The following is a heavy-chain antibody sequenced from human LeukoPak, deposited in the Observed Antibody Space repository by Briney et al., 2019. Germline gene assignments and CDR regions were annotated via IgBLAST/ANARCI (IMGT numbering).Heavy chain of an antibody. J-gene: IGHJ4*02. CDR2: ISGSGGST. CDR1: GFTFSSYT. D-gene: IGHD3-3*01. CDR3: AKVVTIFGVAPPQRPNDY. Sequence: GGSLRLSCAASGFTFSSYTMNWVRQAPGKGLEWVSAISGSGGSTYYADSVKGRFTISRDNSKNTLYVQMNSLRAEDTAVYYCAKVVTIFGVAPPQRPNDYWGQGTLVTVSS. V-gene: IGHV3-23*01.